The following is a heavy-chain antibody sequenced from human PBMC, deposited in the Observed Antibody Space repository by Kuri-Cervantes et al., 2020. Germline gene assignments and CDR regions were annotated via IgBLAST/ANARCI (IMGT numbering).Heavy chain of an antibody. CDR2: ISSSSSYI. CDR1: GFTFSRYS. Sequence: LSLTCSASGFTFSRYSMNWVRPAPGKGLEWVSSISSSSSYIYYADSVKGRFTISRDNAKNSLYLQMNSLRDEDTAVYYCAREGDFASGSSPLYYYYGMDVWGQGTTVTVSS. J-gene: IGHJ6*02. V-gene: IGHV3-21*01. CDR3: AREGDFASGSSPLYYYYGMDV. D-gene: IGHD3-10*01.